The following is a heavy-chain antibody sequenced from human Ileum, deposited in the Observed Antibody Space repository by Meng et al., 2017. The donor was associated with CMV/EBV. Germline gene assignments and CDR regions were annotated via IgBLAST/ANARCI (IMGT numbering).Heavy chain of an antibody. CDR2: MFIHTESR. D-gene: IGHD2-8*01. Sequence: SCKASGNAFAVYDINWARQATGQGLEWMEWMFIHTESRGYAQKFQGRVTMTRDTSTSTAFMELVSLTSDDTAIYYCASYSQGRGFVQWGQGTLVTVSS. J-gene: IGHJ4*02. CDR1: GNAFAVYD. V-gene: IGHV1-8*01. CDR3: ASYSQGRGFVQ.